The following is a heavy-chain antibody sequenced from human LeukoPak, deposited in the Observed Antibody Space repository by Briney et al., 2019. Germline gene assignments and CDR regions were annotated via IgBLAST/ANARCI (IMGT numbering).Heavy chain of an antibody. CDR1: GFTFSNYG. Sequence: PGGSLRLSCAASGFTFSNYGMHWVRQAPGKGLEWVAFIRYDGSNKYYADSVKGRFTISRDNSKNTLYLQMNSLRAEDTAVYYCAKDILGSGFSFDYWGQGTLVTVSS. D-gene: IGHD3-10*01. CDR2: IRYDGSNK. J-gene: IGHJ4*02. CDR3: AKDILGSGFSFDY. V-gene: IGHV3-30*02.